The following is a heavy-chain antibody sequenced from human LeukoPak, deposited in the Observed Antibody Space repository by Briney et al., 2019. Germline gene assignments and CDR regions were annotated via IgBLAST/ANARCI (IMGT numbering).Heavy chain of an antibody. D-gene: IGHD2-15*01. CDR1: GFTFSSYG. CDR2: IRYDGSNK. J-gene: IGHJ4*02. Sequence: PGGSLRLSCAASGFTFSSYGMHWVRQAPGKGLEWVAFIRYDGSNKYYADSVKGRITISRDNSKNTLYLQMNSLRAEDTAVYYCAKDEKRYCSGGSCLAIDYWGQGTLVTVSS. V-gene: IGHV3-30*02. CDR3: AKDEKRYCSGGSCLAIDY.